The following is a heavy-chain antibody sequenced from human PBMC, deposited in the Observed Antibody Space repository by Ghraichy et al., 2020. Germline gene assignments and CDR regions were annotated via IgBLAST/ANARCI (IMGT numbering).Heavy chain of an antibody. J-gene: IGHJ4*02. CDR3: VKEDSPGPLDY. D-gene: IGHD3-22*01. Sequence: SLRLSCAASGFIFDDYTMHWVRQAPGRGLEWVALITWDGANPYYADSVKGRFTISRDNSKNSLYLEMSGLRDEDTALYYCVKEDSPGPLDYWGQGALVTVSS. V-gene: IGHV3-43*01. CDR2: ITWDGANP. CDR1: GFIFDDYT.